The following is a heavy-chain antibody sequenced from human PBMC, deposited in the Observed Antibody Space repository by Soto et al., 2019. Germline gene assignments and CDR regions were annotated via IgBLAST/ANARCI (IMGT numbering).Heavy chain of an antibody. J-gene: IGHJ5*02. CDR1: GGSISSGDYY. D-gene: IGHD2-8*02. CDR2: IYYSGST. CDR3: ARARPTGGAYKYNWFDP. Sequence: TLSLTCTVSGGSISSGDYYWSWIGQPPGKGLEWIGYIYYSGSTYYNPSLKSRFTISVDTSKNQFSLKLSSVTAAGTAVYYCARARPTGGAYKYNWFDPWGQGTLVTVSS. V-gene: IGHV4-30-4*01.